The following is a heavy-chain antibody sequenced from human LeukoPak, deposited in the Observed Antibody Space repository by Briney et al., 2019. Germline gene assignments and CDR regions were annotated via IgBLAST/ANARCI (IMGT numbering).Heavy chain of an antibody. CDR2: INSDGSST. D-gene: IGHD5-18*01. Sequence: GALRLSXAASGFTFSIYWMHWVRQPPGKGPVWVSRINSDGSSTIYADSVKGRFTISRDNAKNTLYLQMNSLRVEDTALYYCARDAPGNTALDYWGQGSLVTVSS. CDR1: GFTFSIYW. J-gene: IGHJ4*02. V-gene: IGHV3-74*01. CDR3: ARDAPGNTALDY.